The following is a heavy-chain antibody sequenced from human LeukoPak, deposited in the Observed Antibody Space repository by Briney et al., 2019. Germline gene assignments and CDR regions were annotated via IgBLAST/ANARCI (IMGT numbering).Heavy chain of an antibody. CDR1: GGAISSSSYY. CDR3: ARGNSDRFPPYMDY. D-gene: IGHD2-21*01. V-gene: IGHV4-39*07. CDR2: IYYSGST. Sequence: SETLSLTCTVSGGAISSSSYYWGWIRQPPGKGLEWIGSIYYSGSTYYNPSLKSRVTMSLDTSKNQISLRLSSVTAADTAIYYCARGNSDRFPPYMDYWGQGILVIVSS. J-gene: IGHJ4*02.